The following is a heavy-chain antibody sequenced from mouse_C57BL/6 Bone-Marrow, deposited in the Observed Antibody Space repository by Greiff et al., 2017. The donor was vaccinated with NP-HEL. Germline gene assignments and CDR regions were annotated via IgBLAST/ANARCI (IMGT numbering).Heavy chain of an antibody. CDR3: ERDNDSNYVAMDY. Sequence: EVQRVESGGGLVKPGGSLKLSCAASGFTFSSYAMSWVRQTPEKRLEWVATISDGGSYTYYPDNVKGRFTISRDNAKNNLYLQMSHLKSEDTAMYYCERDNDSNYVAMDYWGQGTSVTVSS. CDR1: GFTFSSYA. CDR2: ISDGGSYT. J-gene: IGHJ4*01. V-gene: IGHV5-4*01. D-gene: IGHD2-5*01.